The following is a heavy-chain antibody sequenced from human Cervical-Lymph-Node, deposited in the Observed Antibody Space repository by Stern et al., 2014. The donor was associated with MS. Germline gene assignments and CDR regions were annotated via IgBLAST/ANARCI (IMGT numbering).Heavy chain of an antibody. CDR3: ARQDCSGGSCYSSAFDI. CDR2: INWNGGST. Sequence: EVHLVESGGGVVRPGGSLRLSCAASGFTFDDYGMSWVRQAPGQGLEWVSGINWNGGSTGYADSVKGRFTISRDNAKNSLYLQMNSLRAEDTALYHCARQDCSGGSCYSSAFDIWGQGTMVTVSS. V-gene: IGHV3-20*01. CDR1: GFTFDDYG. J-gene: IGHJ3*02. D-gene: IGHD2-15*01.